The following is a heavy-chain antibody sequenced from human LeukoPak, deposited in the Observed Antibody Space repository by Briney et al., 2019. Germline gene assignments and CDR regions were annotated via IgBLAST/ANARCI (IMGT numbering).Heavy chain of an antibody. CDR2: ISAYNGNT. CDR1: GYTFANYA. V-gene: IGHV1-18*01. D-gene: IGHD5-12*01. J-gene: IGHJ4*02. Sequence: ASVKVSCKASGYTFANYAISWVRQAPGQGLEWVGWISAYNGNTNYAQKLQGRVTMTTDTSTSTAYMDLRSLRSDDTAVYYCARVRNSGFRYVDSWGQGTLVTVSS. CDR3: ARVRNSGFRYVDS.